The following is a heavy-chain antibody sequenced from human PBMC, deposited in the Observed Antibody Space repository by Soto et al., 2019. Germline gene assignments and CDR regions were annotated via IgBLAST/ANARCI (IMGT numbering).Heavy chain of an antibody. V-gene: IGHV4-30-4*01. Sequence: QVQLQESGPGLVKPSQTLSLTCTVSGDSISDVDYYWCWVRQTPREGLERIGAVYDSGTSYYSPSLKSRMPITVDSSKTQFSLTLTSVTASDTAVYYCAIGTRDYFDTTGPGYGMDVWGQGTTVTVSS. CDR2: VYDSGTS. CDR1: GDSISDVDYY. D-gene: IGHD3-22*01. J-gene: IGHJ6*02. CDR3: AIGTRDYFDTTGPGYGMDV.